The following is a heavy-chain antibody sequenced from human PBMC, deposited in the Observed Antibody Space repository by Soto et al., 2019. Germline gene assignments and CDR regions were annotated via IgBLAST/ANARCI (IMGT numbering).Heavy chain of an antibody. CDR3: ARDRHNYYYYYGMDV. CDR1: GFTFSSYS. Sequence: EVQLVESGGGLVQPGGSPRLSCAASGFTFSSYSMNWVRQAPGKGLEWVSYISSSSSTIYYADSVKGRFTISRDNAKNSLYLQMNSLRDEDTAVYYCARDRHNYYYYYGMDVWGQGTTVTVSS. V-gene: IGHV3-48*02. CDR2: ISSSSSTI. J-gene: IGHJ6*02.